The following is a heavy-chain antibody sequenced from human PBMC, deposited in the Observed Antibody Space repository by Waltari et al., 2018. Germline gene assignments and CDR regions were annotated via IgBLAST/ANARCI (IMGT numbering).Heavy chain of an antibody. D-gene: IGHD3-10*01. CDR3: AREGDVLLWFRELAPAGMDV. J-gene: IGHJ6*02. V-gene: IGHV1-2*06. Sequence: QVQLVQSGAEVKKPGASVKVSCKASGYTFTGYYMHWVRQAPGQGLEWMGRINPNSGGTNYAQKFQGRVTMTRDTSISTAYMELSRLRSDDTAVYYCAREGDVLLWFRELAPAGMDVWGQGTTVTVSS. CDR1: GYTFTGYY. CDR2: INPNSGGT.